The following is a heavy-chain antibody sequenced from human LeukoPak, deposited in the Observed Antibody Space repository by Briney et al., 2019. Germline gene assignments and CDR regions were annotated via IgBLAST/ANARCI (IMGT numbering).Heavy chain of an antibody. D-gene: IGHD3-16*01. CDR2: IYYDGST. CDR3: GGDKMGGFDY. Sequence: SETLSLTCTVSGGSISSSSYYWGWIRQPPGKGLEWIGSIYYDGSTYYNPSLKSRVTISVDTSKNQFSLKLSSVTAADTAIYYCGGDKMGGFDYWGQGTLVTVSS. V-gene: IGHV4-39*07. CDR1: GGSISSSSYY. J-gene: IGHJ4*02.